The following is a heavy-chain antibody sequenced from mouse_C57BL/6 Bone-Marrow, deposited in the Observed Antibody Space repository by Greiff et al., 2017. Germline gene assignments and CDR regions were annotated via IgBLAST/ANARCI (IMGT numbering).Heavy chain of an antibody. Sequence: QVQLKQPGAELVKPGASVKMSCKASGYTFTSYWITWVKQRPGQGLEWIGDIYPGSGSTNYNEKFKSKATLTVDTSSSTAYMQLRSLTSEDSAVYYFARNGFAWFSYWGQGTLVTVSA. J-gene: IGHJ3*01. D-gene: IGHD2-2*01. CDR1: GYTFTSYW. CDR2: IYPGSGST. CDR3: ARNGFAWFSY. V-gene: IGHV1-55*01.